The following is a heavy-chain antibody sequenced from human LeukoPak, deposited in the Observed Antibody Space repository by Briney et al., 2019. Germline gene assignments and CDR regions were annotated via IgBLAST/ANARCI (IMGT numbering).Heavy chain of an antibody. J-gene: IGHJ6*02. Sequence: PGGSLRLPCAASGFTFSSYAMSWVRQAPGKGLEWVSAISGSGGSTYYADSVKGRFTISRDNSKNTLYLQMNSLRAEDTAVYYCARFSSDYYYYGMDVWGQGTTVTVSS. CDR2: ISGSGGST. CDR1: GFTFSSYA. CDR3: ARFSSDYYYYGMDV. V-gene: IGHV3-23*01. D-gene: IGHD6-6*01.